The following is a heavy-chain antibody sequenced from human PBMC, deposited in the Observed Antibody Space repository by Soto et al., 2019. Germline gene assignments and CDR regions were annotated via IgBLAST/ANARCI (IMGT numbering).Heavy chain of an antibody. Sequence: QVQLVQSGAEVKKPGSSVKVSCKASGGTFSSYTISWVRQAPGQGLEWMGRIIPILGIANYAQKFQGRVTITADKSTRTAYMELTSLRSEDTAVYYCASRYDSSDYWGQGTLVTVSS. J-gene: IGHJ4*02. CDR3: ASRYDSSDY. CDR2: IIPILGIA. CDR1: GGTFSSYT. D-gene: IGHD3-22*01. V-gene: IGHV1-69*02.